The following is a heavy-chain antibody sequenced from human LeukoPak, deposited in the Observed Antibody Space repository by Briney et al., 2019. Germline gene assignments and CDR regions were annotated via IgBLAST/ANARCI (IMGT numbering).Heavy chain of an antibody. CDR2: FDPEDGET. J-gene: IGHJ5*02. CDR3: ARSYHGSGNNWFDP. Sequence: ASVKVSCKVSGYTLTELSMHWVRQAPGKGLEWMGGFDPEDGETIYAQKFQGRVTMTEDTSTDTAYMELSSLRSEDTAVYYCARSYHGSGNNWFDPWGQGTLVTVSS. V-gene: IGHV1-24*01. CDR1: GYTLTELS. D-gene: IGHD6-19*01.